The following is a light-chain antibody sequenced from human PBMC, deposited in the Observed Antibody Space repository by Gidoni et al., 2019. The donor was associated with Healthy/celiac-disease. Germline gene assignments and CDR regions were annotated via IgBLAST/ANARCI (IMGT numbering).Light chain of an antibody. J-gene: IGLJ1*01. CDR1: KLGDKY. CDR2: QDN. Sequence: SYELTQPPSVSVSPGQTASITCSGDKLGDKYASWYPQKPGQSPVLVIYQDNKRPSGIPERFSGSNSGNTATLTISGTQAMDEADYYCQAWDSSTAVYVFGTGTKVTVL. V-gene: IGLV3-1*01. CDR3: QAWDSSTAVYV.